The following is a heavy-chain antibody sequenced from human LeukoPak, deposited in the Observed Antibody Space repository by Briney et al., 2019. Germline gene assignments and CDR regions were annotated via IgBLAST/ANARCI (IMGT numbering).Heavy chain of an antibody. D-gene: IGHD3-10*01. CDR1: GYTFTSYA. CDR2: INAGNGNT. J-gene: IGHJ4*02. Sequence: GASVKVSCKASGYTFTSYAMHWVRQAPGQRLEWMGWINAGNGNTKYSQKFQGRVTITRDTSASTAYMELSSLRPEDTAVYYCARFMVRGVSDYWGQGTLVTVSS. V-gene: IGHV1-3*01. CDR3: ARFMVRGVSDY.